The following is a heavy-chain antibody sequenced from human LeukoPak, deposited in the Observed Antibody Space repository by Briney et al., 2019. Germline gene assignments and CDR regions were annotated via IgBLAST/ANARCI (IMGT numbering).Heavy chain of an antibody. CDR2: MSPRGGST. J-gene: IGHJ6*02. CDR1: GFTFNSYA. CDR3: ARAPTRYFDWSFYYYGMDV. Sequence: GRSLSLSCAASGFTFNSYAMLWVREAPGQGLEWMVVMSPRGGSTSYAQKFQGRVTMTRDTSTSTVYMELSSLRSEDAAVYYCARAPTRYFDWSFYYYGMDVWGQGTTVTVSS. V-gene: IGHV1-46*02. D-gene: IGHD3-9*01.